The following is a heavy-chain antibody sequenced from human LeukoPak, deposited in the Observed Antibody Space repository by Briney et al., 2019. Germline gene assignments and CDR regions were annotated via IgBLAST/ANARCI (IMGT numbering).Heavy chain of an antibody. CDR2: IKEDGGEG. D-gene: IGHD2-2*01. CDR1: GFTFSSYW. CDR3: ARGTGPTKALGYCSSTSCCPDY. J-gene: IGHJ4*02. Sequence: GGSLRLSCAASGFTFSSYWMTWVRQAPGKGLEWVANIKEDGGEGYYVDSVKGRFTVSRDNAKNSLYLQLTSLRAEDTAVYYCARGTGPTKALGYCSSTSCCPDYWGQGTLVTVSS. V-gene: IGHV3-7*01.